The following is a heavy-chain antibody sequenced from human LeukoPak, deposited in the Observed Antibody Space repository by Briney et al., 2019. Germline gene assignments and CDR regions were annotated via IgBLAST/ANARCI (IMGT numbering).Heavy chain of an antibody. V-gene: IGHV1-2*02. CDR1: GYSFIGYY. J-gene: IGHJ4*02. Sequence: GASVKVSCKASGYSFIGYYMHWVRQAPGQGLEWIGWINPNSGVSTYPQNFQGRVTMTRDTSTSTAYMELSRLRSDDTAVYNCARALAVAADFDDWGQGTLVTVSS. CDR3: ARALAVAADFDD. D-gene: IGHD6-19*01. CDR2: INPNSGVS.